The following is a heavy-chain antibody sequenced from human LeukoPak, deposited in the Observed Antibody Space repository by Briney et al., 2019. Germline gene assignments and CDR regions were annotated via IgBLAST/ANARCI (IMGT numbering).Heavy chain of an antibody. V-gene: IGHV3-23*01. CDR1: GFTFSSYS. J-gene: IGHJ4*02. Sequence: GGSLRLSCAASGFTFSSYSMNWVRQAPGKGLEWVSGISGTTYYADSVKGRFTISRDNSKNTLYLQMNSLRAEDTAVYYCAKLGYSGYDPKDYWGQGTLVTVPS. CDR3: AKLGYSGYDPKDY. CDR2: ISGTT. D-gene: IGHD5-12*01.